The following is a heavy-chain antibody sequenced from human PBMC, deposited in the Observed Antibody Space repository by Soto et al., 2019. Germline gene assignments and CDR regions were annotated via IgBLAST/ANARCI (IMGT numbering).Heavy chain of an antibody. CDR1: GFTFSSYA. Sequence: PGGSLRLSCAASGFTFSSYAMSWVRQAPGKGLEWVSAISGSGGSTYYADSVKGRFTISRDNSKNTLYLQMNSLRAEDTAVYYCAKEGYCSSTSCYLYYYYYGMDVWGQGTTVTVS. V-gene: IGHV3-23*01. J-gene: IGHJ6*02. D-gene: IGHD2-2*01. CDR2: ISGSGGST. CDR3: AKEGYCSSTSCYLYYYYYGMDV.